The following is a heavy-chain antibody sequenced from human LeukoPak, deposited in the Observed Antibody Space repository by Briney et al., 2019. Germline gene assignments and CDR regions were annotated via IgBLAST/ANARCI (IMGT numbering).Heavy chain of an antibody. V-gene: IGHV4-38-2*01. D-gene: IGHD3-22*01. CDR3: ARVDVYYYDSSGYPPGGVDY. Sequence: SETLSLTCAVSGYSISSGYYWGWIRQPPGKGLEWIGSIYHSGSTYYNPPLKSRVTISVDTSKNQFSLKLSSVTAADTAVYYCARVDVYYYDSSGYPPGGVDYWGQGTLVTVSS. CDR2: IYHSGST. J-gene: IGHJ4*02. CDR1: GYSISSGYY.